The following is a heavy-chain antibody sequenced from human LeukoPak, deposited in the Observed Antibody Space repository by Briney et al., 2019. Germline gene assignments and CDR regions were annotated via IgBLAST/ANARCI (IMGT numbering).Heavy chain of an antibody. CDR1: GYTFTSYG. D-gene: IGHD5-18*01. J-gene: IGHJ4*02. Sequence: GASVKVSCKASGYTFTSYGISWVRQAPGQGLEWMGIINPSGGSTSYAQKFQGRVTMTRDMSTSTVYMELSSLRSEDTAVYYCASGVVGIQLPIDYWGQGTLVTVSS. CDR2: INPSGGST. CDR3: ASGVVGIQLPIDY. V-gene: IGHV1-46*01.